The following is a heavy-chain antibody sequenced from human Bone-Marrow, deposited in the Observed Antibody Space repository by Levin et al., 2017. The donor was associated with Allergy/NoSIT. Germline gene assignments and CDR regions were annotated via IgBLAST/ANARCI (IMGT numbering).Heavy chain of an antibody. Sequence: GGSLRLSCAASGFTFSSYSMNWVRQAPGKGLEWVSSISSSSSYIYYADSVKGRFTISRDNAKNSLYLQMNSLRAEDTAVYYWARVLRLGPAYYYGMDVWGQGTTVTVSS. D-gene: IGHD3-9*01. CDR2: ISSSSSYI. J-gene: IGHJ6*02. CDR1: GFTFSSYS. CDR3: ARVLRLGPAYYYGMDV. V-gene: IGHV3-21*01.